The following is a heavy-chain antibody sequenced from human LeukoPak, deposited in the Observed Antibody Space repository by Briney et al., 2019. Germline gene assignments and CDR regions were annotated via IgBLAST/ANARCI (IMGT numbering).Heavy chain of an antibody. CDR3: AGRGSGSYFDY. V-gene: IGHV3-23*01. Sequence: QSGGTLRLSCVASGFTFSTYGMSWVRQAPGKGLEWVSAISGSGGSTYYADSVKGRFTISRDNSKNTLYLQMNSLRAEDTAVYYCAGRGSGSYFDYWGQGTLVTVSS. J-gene: IGHJ4*02. CDR2: ISGSGGST. D-gene: IGHD3-10*01. CDR1: GFTFSTYG.